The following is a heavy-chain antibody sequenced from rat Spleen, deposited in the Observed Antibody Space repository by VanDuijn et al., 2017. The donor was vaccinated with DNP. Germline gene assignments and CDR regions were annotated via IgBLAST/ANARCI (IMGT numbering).Heavy chain of an antibody. Sequence: EVQLVESGGGLVQPGNSLKLSCAASGFTFGDYAMAWVRQSPQKGLEWVATITSDGSSTYYRVSVKGRVMISRDDSKSTLSLQMDSLRSVDTATYYCKRIGNLHNGGDGDALDAWGQGTSVTVSS. CDR1: GFTFGDYA. CDR3: KRIGNLHNGGDGDALDA. CDR2: ITSDGSST. J-gene: IGHJ4*01. D-gene: IGHD1-7*01. V-gene: IGHV5-17*01.